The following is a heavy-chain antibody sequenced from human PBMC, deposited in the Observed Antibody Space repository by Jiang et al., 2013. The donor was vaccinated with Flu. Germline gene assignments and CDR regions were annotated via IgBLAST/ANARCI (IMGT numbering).Heavy chain of an antibody. CDR1: G. J-gene: IGHJ4*02. CDR3: TRVSGGAPVYHFDY. Sequence: GINWVRQALDKGLSGWMDQPYNGYTNYAQNLQGRVTLTIDTSTSVAYMELRSLRSDDTAIYYCTRVSGGAPVYHFDYWGQGAQVTVSS. D-gene: IGHD2-8*02. V-gene: IGHV1-18*01. CDR2: QPYNGYT.